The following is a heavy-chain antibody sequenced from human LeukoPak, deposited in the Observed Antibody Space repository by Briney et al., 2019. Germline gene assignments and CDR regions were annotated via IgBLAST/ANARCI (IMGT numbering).Heavy chain of an antibody. CDR3: ARGRPHGNDY. CDR2: ITSDGSST. Sequence: GGSLRLSCAASGFTFSSYWMHWVHQVPGKGLVWVSRITSDGSSTNYADSVKGRFTISRDNAKNTLYLQMNSLRVEDTAVYYCARGRPHGNDYWGQGTLVTVSS. J-gene: IGHJ4*02. V-gene: IGHV3-74*01. D-gene: IGHD4-23*01. CDR1: GFTFSSYW.